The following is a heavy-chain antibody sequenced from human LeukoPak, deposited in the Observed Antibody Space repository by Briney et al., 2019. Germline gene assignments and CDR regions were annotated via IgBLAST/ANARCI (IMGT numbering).Heavy chain of an antibody. CDR1: GFTFSNDD. CDR2: IGKGGDT. Sequence: QPGGSLRLSCAASGFTFSNDDMHWVRQVTGKGLEWVSGIGKGGDTYYADSVKGRFTISRENAKNSLYLQMNSLRAGDTALYYYARGGPGPFDYWGQGTLVTVSS. J-gene: IGHJ4*02. CDR3: ARGGPGPFDY. V-gene: IGHV3-13*04. D-gene: IGHD3-16*01.